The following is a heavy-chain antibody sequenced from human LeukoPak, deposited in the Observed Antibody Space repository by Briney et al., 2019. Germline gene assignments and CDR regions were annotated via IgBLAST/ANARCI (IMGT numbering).Heavy chain of an antibody. J-gene: IGHJ4*02. Sequence: GGSLRLSCAASGFTVSSNYMSWVRQAPGKGLEWVSVIYSGGSTYYADSVKGRLTISRDNSRNSLYLQMNSLTDKDTAVYYCTRAGYCSDASCYVPDYWGQGTLVTVSS. V-gene: IGHV3-66*01. CDR2: IYSGGST. CDR1: GFTVSSNY. D-gene: IGHD2-2*01. CDR3: TRAGYCSDASCYVPDY.